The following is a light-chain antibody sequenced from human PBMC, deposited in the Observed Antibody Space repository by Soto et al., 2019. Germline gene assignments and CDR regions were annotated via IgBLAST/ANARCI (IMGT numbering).Light chain of an antibody. Sequence: EIVMTQAPATLSVSPGERAALSCRASQSVSSKLAWYRQRPGQAPRLVIYDTSTRATGVPARFRGSGSGTEFTLTISSLQSVDFGVYYCQQYNDWFSITFGQGTRLEIK. J-gene: IGKJ5*01. V-gene: IGKV3-15*01. CDR2: DTS. CDR1: QSVSSK. CDR3: QQYNDWFSIT.